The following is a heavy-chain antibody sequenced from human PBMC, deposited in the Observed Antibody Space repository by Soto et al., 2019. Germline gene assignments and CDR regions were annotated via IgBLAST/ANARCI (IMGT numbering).Heavy chain of an antibody. V-gene: IGHV1-69*12. CDR2: VIPLFGPP. D-gene: IGHD3-10*01. CDR1: GGTFSSFA. J-gene: IGHJ4*02. Sequence: VQVVQSGAEVKKPGSSVKVSYKASGGTFSSFAFTWVRQAPGQGLEWMGGVIPLFGPPTYSQNFQGRVTITAVASTGTVYMELSSLTSDDTALYFCATDLVGSAGPYYFAWWGQGTLVTVSS. CDR3: ATDLVGSAGPYYFAW.